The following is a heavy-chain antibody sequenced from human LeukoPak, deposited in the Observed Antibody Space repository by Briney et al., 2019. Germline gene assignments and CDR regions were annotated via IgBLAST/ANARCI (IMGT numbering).Heavy chain of an antibody. CDR3: ATLLRGYSYGLDY. J-gene: IGHJ4*02. Sequence: GRSLRLSCAASGFTFSSYAMHWVRQAPGKGLEWVSVIYSGGSTYYADSVKGRFTISRDNSKNTLYLQMNSLRAEDTAVYYCATLLRGYSYGLDYWGQGTLVTVSS. CDR1: GFTFSSYA. D-gene: IGHD5-18*01. CDR2: IYSGGST. V-gene: IGHV3-53*01.